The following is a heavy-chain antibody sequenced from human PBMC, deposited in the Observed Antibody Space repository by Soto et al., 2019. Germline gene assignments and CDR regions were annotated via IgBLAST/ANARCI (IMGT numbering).Heavy chain of an antibody. Sequence: EVQLLESGGGLVQPGGSLRLSCAASGFTFSSYAMSWVRQAPGKGLEWVSAISGSGGSTYYADSVKGRFTISRDNSKTTLYLPMNSLRAEDTAVYYCAKNGRRDGYIHYWGQGTLVTVSS. CDR3: AKNGRRDGYIHY. CDR1: GFTFSSYA. V-gene: IGHV3-23*01. J-gene: IGHJ4*02. CDR2: ISGSGGST. D-gene: IGHD5-12*01.